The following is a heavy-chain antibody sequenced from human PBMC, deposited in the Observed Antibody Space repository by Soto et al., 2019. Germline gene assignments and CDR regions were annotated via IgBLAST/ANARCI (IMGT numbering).Heavy chain of an antibody. CDR3: AHRGAAAVHFDY. D-gene: IGHD6-13*01. CDR2: IYWDDDK. J-gene: IGHJ4*02. Sequence: QITLKESGPTLVKPTQTLTLTCTFSGFSLSTSGVGVGWIRQPPGKDLEWLGLIYWDDDKRYSPSLKSRLTITKDTSKNQVVLTMTNLDPLDTATYYCAHRGAAAVHFDYGGQGALVTVSS. V-gene: IGHV2-5*02. CDR1: GFSLSTSGVG.